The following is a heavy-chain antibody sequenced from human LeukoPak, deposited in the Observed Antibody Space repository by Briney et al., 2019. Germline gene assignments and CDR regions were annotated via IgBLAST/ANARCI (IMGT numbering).Heavy chain of an antibody. V-gene: IGHV3-53*01. CDR1: AFIFSGHW. Sequence: PGGSLRLSCEGSAFIFSGHWMNWVRQAPGKGLEWVSVIYSDGTSYYADSVKARFSISRDNSKNSLYLQMNSLRVEDTAMYYCTKTGGPWDWGQGTLVTVSS. CDR2: IYSDGTS. CDR3: TKTGGPWD. J-gene: IGHJ4*02. D-gene: IGHD7-27*01.